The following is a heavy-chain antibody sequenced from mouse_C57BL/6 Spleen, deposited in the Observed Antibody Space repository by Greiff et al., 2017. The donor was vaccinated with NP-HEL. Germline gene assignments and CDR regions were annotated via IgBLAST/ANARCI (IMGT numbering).Heavy chain of an antibody. D-gene: IGHD1-1*01. Sequence: EVMLVESGGGLVKPGGSLKLSCAASGFTFSDYGMHWVRQAPEKGLEWVAYISSGSSTIYYADTVKGRFTISRDNAKNTLFLQMTSLRSEDTAMYYCAREGFIRAMDYWGQGTSVTVSS. CDR3: AREGFIRAMDY. CDR2: ISSGSSTI. V-gene: IGHV5-17*01. J-gene: IGHJ4*01. CDR1: GFTFSDYG.